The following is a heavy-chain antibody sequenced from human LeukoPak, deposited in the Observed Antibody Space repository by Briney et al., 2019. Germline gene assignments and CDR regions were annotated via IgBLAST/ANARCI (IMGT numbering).Heavy chain of an antibody. V-gene: IGHV3-7*01. CDR3: ARDGPDSSSSDFDY. Sequence: GGSLRLSCAASGFTFSSYWMSWVRQAPGKGLEWVANIKQDGSAKYYVDSVKGRFTISRDNAKNSLYLQMDSLRVEDAAVHYCARDGPDSSSSDFDYWGQGTLVTVSS. D-gene: IGHD6-6*01. J-gene: IGHJ4*02. CDR2: IKQDGSAK. CDR1: GFTFSSYW.